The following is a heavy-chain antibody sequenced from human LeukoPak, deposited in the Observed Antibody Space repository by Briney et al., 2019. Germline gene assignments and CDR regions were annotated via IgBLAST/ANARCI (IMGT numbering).Heavy chain of an antibody. J-gene: IGHJ4*02. Sequence: GGSLRLSCAGFGFTFSSHGMHWVRQAPGKGLEWVAFIQDNERNIYYTDSVNGRFTISRDNSKNRLYLQMNSLRTEDTAVYYCARSITMIVVVIMDYWGQGTLVTVSS. CDR2: IQDNERNI. CDR3: ARSITMIVVVIMDY. D-gene: IGHD3-22*01. V-gene: IGHV3-30*02. CDR1: GFTFSSHG.